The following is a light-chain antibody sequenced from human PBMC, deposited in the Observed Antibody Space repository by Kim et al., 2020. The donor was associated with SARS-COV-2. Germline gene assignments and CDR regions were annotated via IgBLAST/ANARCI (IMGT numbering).Light chain of an antibody. CDR3: QQSYSTPWT. CDR2: AAS. V-gene: IGKV1-39*01. CDR1: QSISSC. Sequence: DIQMTQSPSSLSASVGDRVTITCRASQSISSCLNWYRQKPGKAPKLLIYAASSLQSGVPSRFSGSGSGTDFTLTISSLQPEDFATYYCQQSYSTPWTFGQGTKVDIK. J-gene: IGKJ1*01.